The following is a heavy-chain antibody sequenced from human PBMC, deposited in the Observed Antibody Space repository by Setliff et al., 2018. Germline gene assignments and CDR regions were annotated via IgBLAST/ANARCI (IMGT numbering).Heavy chain of an antibody. D-gene: IGHD3-3*01. Sequence: ASVKVSCKVSGYRLIEVSMHWVRQAPGKGLEWMGGFDPEDEETVYAQKFQGRVTMTEDTSTDTAYMELSRLTYEDTAVYYCARDDDDFYSGYPYMDVWGKGTTVTVSS. CDR2: FDPEDEET. J-gene: IGHJ6*03. V-gene: IGHV1-24*01. CDR1: GYRLIEVS. CDR3: ARDDDDFYSGYPYMDV.